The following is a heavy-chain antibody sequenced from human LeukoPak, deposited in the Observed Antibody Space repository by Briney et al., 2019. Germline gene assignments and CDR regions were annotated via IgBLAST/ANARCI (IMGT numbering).Heavy chain of an antibody. CDR2: IWHDGSNK. Sequence: GGSLRLSCAASGFTFSKYGIHWVRQAPGRGLEWVSVIWHDGSNKYYADSVKGRFTISRDNSKNTLYLQMNSLKVEDTAVYYCARDDSSLAPFDYWGQGTLVTVSS. J-gene: IGHJ4*02. V-gene: IGHV3-33*01. CDR1: GFTFSKYG. D-gene: IGHD4-11*01. CDR3: ARDDSSLAPFDY.